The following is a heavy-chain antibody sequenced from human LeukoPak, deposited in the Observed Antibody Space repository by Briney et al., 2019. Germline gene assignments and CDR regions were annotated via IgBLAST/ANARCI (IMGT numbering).Heavy chain of an antibody. V-gene: IGHV3-21*01. CDR1: GFTFSSYS. CDR3: ASPPYYDILTEDAFDI. CDR2: ISSSSYI. Sequence: GGSLRLSCAASGFTFSSYSMNWVRQAPGKGLEWVSSISSSSYIYYADSVKGRFTISRDNAKNSLYLQMNSLRAEDTAVYYCASPPYYDILTEDAFDIWGQGTMVTVSS. D-gene: IGHD3-9*01. J-gene: IGHJ3*02.